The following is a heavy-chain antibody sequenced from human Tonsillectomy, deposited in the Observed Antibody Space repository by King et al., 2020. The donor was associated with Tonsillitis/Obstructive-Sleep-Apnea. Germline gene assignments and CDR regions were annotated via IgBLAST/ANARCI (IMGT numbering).Heavy chain of an antibody. J-gene: IGHJ4*02. D-gene: IGHD2-2*01. CDR1: GFAVSSNY. V-gene: IGHV3-53*01. CDR2: IYSGTGT. CDR3: ARVIVPASSSSLWFDY. Sequence: VQLVESGGGLIQPGGSLRLSCAASGFAVSSNYMSWVRQAPGKGLEWVSGIYSGTGTYYADSVKGRFTISRDNSKNTLYLQMNSLRAEDTAVYYCARVIVPASSSSLWFDYWGQGTLVTVSS.